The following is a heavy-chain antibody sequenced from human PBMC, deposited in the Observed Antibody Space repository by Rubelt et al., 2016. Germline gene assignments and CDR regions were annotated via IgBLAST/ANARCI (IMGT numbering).Heavy chain of an antibody. CDR3: ARHGSAAARYYV. CDR1: GGPFSGYL. V-gene: IGHV4-34*01. D-gene: IGHD6-13*01. CDR2: INHGGST. Sequence: QVQLQQWGAGLLKPSETLSLTCAVYGGPFSGYLWSCIRQPPGKGLEWIGEINHGGSTNYNPSLKSRVTISVDTSKNPFPLKLSSVTASDTAVYYCARHGSAAARYYVWGQGTTVTVSS. J-gene: IGHJ6*02.